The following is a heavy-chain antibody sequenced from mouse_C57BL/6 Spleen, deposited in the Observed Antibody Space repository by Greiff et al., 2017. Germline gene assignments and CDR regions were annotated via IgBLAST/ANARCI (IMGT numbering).Heavy chain of an antibody. D-gene: IGHD1-1*01. CDR1: GFTFSSYT. Sequence: EVNVVESGGGLVKPGGSLKLSCAASGFTFSSYTMSWVRQTPGKRLEWVATISGGGGNTYDPDSLKGRFTISRDNAKNTLYLHMSSLRSEDTALYYCARPLYGSSPLFAYWGQGTLVTVSA. V-gene: IGHV5-9*01. J-gene: IGHJ3*01. CDR2: ISGGGGNT. CDR3: ARPLYGSSPLFAY.